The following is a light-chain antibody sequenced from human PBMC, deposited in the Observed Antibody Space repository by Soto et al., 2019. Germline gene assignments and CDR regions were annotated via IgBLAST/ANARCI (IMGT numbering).Light chain of an antibody. V-gene: IGKV3-15*01. CDR1: QTVDTN. Sequence: TQSPATLSASPGQRAILSCRASQTVDTNLAWYQQKPGQAPRLLIYGASTRATGIPDRFSGSGSGTEFTLTISSLQSEDCAIYYCQQYSTWTTFGQGTKVDI. CDR3: QQYSTWTT. CDR2: GAS. J-gene: IGKJ1*01.